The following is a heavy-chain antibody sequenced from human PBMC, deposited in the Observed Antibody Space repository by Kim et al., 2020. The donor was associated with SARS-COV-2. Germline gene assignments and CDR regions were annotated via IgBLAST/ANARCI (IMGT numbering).Heavy chain of an antibody. V-gene: IGHV7-4-1*02. CDR1: GYTFTSYA. D-gene: IGHD3-9*01. CDR3: ASTVLRYFDWLLYASWFVP. CDR2: INTNTGNP. J-gene: IGHJ5*02. Sequence: ASVKVSCKASGYTFTSYAMNWVRQAPEQGLEWMGWINTNTGNPTYAQGFTGRIVFSLDTSVSTAYLQISSLKAEDTAVYYCASTVLRYFDWLLYASWFVPWGQGTLVTVSS.